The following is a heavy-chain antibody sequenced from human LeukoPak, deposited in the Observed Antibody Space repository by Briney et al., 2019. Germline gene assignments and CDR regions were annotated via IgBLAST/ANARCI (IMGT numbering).Heavy chain of an antibody. CDR1: GYSFTSYW. J-gene: IGHJ3*02. V-gene: IGHV5-51*01. D-gene: IGHD1-14*01. CDR2: IYPGDSDT. CDR3: ARLNGPPTGGNAFDI. Sequence: GESLKISCKGSGYSFTSYWIGWVRQMPGKGLEWMGIIYPGDSDTRYSPSFQGQVTISADKSISTAYLQWSSLKASDTAMYYCARLNGPPTGGNAFDIWGQGTMVTVSS.